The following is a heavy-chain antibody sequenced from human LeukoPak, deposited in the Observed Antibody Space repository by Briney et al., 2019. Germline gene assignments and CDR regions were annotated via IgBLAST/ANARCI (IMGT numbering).Heavy chain of an antibody. CDR3: AKFGRSGWSPFYFDY. CDR2: ISYDGSNK. D-gene: IGHD6-19*01. CDR1: GFTFSSYA. J-gene: IGHJ4*02. Sequence: PGRSLRLSCAASGFTFSSYAMHWVRQAPGKGLEWVAVISYDGSNKYYADSVKGRFTISRDNSKNTLYLQMNSLRGEDTALYYCAKFGRSGWSPFYFDYWGQGTLVTVSS. V-gene: IGHV3-30*04.